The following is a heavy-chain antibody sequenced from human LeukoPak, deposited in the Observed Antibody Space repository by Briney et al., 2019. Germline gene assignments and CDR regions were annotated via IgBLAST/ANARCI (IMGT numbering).Heavy chain of an antibody. V-gene: IGHV4-39*01. Sequence: SEALSLTCTVSGGSISSSSYYWGWIRQPPGKGLEWIGSIYYSGSTYYNPSLKSRVTISVDTSKNQFSLKLSSVTAADTAVYYCARHPPTYYDILTGPRSAIFDYWGQGTLVTVSS. CDR3: ARHPPTYYDILTGPRSAIFDY. CDR2: IYYSGST. D-gene: IGHD3-9*01. CDR1: GGSISSSSYY. J-gene: IGHJ4*02.